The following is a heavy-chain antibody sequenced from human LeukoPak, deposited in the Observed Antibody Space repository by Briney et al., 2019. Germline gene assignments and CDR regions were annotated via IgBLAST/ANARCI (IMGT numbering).Heavy chain of an antibody. D-gene: IGHD6-6*01. CDR2: IYTSGST. Sequence: SETLSLTCTVSGGSISSGSYYWSWIRQPAGKGLEWIGRIYTSGSTNYNPSLKSRVTISVDTSKNQFSLKLSSVTAADTAVYYCARGGASIAFYYYYMDVWGKGTTVTVSS. J-gene: IGHJ6*03. CDR1: GGSISSGSYY. V-gene: IGHV4-61*02. CDR3: ARGGASIAFYYYYMDV.